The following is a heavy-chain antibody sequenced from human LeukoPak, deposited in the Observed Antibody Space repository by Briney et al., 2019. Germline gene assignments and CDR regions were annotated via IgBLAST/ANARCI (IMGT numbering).Heavy chain of an antibody. Sequence: ASVKVSCKASGGTFSSYAISWVRQAPGQGLEWMGGIIPIFGTANYAQKFQGRVTITADESTSTAYMELSSLRSEDTAVYYCARGGGNRARLPTHYWGQGTLVTVSS. CDR1: GGTFSSYA. V-gene: IGHV1-69*01. J-gene: IGHJ4*02. D-gene: IGHD1-14*01. CDR2: IIPIFGTA. CDR3: ARGGGNRARLPTHY.